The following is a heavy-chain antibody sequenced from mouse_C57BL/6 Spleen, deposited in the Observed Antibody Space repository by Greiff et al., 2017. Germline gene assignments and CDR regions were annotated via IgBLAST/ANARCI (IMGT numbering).Heavy chain of an antibody. CDR3: ARWDRSEDYCAMDD. V-gene: IGHV1-7*01. Sequence: VMLVESGAELAKPGDSVKLSCKASGYTFTSYWLHWVQPRPGQGLEWIGYINPSSGYSKYNQKFNDKATLTAKKSSRTAYMQLSKLTYEDSADNDCARWDRSEDYCAMDDWGKGTSVTVSS. D-gene: IGHD3-3*01. CDR1: GYTFTSYW. CDR2: INPSSGYS. J-gene: IGHJ4*01.